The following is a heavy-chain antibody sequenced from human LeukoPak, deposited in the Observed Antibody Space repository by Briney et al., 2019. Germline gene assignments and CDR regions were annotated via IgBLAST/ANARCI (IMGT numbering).Heavy chain of an antibody. CDR2: ISGSGGST. J-gene: IGHJ4*02. D-gene: IGHD3-16*01. CDR1: GFTFSSYW. CDR3: AKDLAEGPPLCFDY. Sequence: GESLRLTCAVSGFTFSSYWMSWVRQPPGKGLEWVSAISGSGGSTYYPDSLKGRFTISRDNPKNTMYLQMNSLRAEDTAVYYCAKDLAEGPPLCFDYWGRGDVISASA. V-gene: IGHV3-23*01.